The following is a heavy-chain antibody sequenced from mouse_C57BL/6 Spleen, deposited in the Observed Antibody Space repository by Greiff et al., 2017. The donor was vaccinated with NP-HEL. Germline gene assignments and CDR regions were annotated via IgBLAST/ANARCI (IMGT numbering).Heavy chain of an antibody. V-gene: IGHV1-69*01. J-gene: IGHJ4*01. CDR3: ARSPITIGQGYAMDY. Sequence: QVQLQQPGAELVMPGASVKLSCKASGYTFTSYWMHWVKQRPGQGLEWIGEIDPSDSYTNYNQKFKGKSTLTVDKSSSTAYMQLSSLTSEDSAVYYCARSPITIGQGYAMDYWGQGTSVTVSS. CDR1: GYTFTSYW. D-gene: IGHD2-12*01. CDR2: IDPSDSYT.